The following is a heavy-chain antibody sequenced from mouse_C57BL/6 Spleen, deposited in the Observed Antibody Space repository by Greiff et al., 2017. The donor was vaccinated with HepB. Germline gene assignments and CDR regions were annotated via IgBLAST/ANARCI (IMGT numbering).Heavy chain of an antibody. Sequence: VQLQESGAELARPGASVKLSCKASGYTFTSYGISWVKQRTGQGLEWIGEIYPRSGNTYYNEKFKGKATLTADKSSSTAYMELRSLTSEDSAVYFCARGTTVVATQGVYYYAMDYWGQGTSVTVSS. V-gene: IGHV1-81*01. CDR2: IYPRSGNT. D-gene: IGHD1-1*01. J-gene: IGHJ4*01. CDR3: ARGTTVVATQGVYYYAMDY. CDR1: GYTFTSYG.